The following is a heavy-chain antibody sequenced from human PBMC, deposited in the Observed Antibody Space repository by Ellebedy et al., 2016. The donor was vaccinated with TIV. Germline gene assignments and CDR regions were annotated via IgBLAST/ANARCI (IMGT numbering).Heavy chain of an antibody. CDR3: ARDLLLWFGGGNYYYYGMDV. CDR2: ISSSSHYT. CDR1: GFIFSDYY. V-gene: IGHV3-11*06. D-gene: IGHD3-10*01. J-gene: IGHJ6*02. Sequence: GESLKISCAASGFIFSDYYMSWIRQPPGEGLEWISDISSSSHYTEYADSVKGRFTTSRDNAKDSLYLQRNSLRAEDTAVYYCARDLLLWFGGGNYYYYGMDVWGQGTTVTVSS.